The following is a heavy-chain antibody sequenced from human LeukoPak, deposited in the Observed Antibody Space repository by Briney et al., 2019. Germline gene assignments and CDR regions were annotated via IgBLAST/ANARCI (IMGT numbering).Heavy chain of an antibody. Sequence: SETLSLTCTVSGGSMSSSSYYWGWIRQPPGKGLEWIGSINYSGRTYYNPSLKSRVTISVDTSKNQFSLKLSSVTAADTAVYYCARTHKYYDFWSGYYGNWFDPWGQGTLVTVSS. V-gene: IGHV4-39*07. CDR1: GGSMSSSSYY. CDR3: ARTHKYYDFWSGYYGNWFDP. D-gene: IGHD3-3*01. CDR2: INYSGRT. J-gene: IGHJ5*02.